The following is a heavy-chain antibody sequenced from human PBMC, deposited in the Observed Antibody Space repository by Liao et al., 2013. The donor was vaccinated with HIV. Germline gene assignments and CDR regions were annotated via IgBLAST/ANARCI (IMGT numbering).Heavy chain of an antibody. D-gene: IGHD1-14*01. CDR3: ARRVAERGLRYFDY. V-gene: IGHV4-59*01. CDR1: GGSIRSYY. CDR2: VYYTGST. J-gene: IGHJ4*02. Sequence: QVQLQESGPGLVKPSETLSLTCTVSGGSIRSYYWIWIRQPPGKRLEWIGYVYYTGSTKYNPSLESRVTMSIDTSMHQFSLRLSSVTAADTAVYYCARRVAERGLRYFDYWGQGTLVTVSS.